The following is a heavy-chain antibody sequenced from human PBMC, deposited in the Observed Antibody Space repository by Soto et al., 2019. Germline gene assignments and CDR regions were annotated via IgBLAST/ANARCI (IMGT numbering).Heavy chain of an antibody. D-gene: IGHD3-22*01. Sequence: GASVKVSCKTSGYPFSSYGIRWVRQAPGQGLEWLGWISGYNGNTEYAQNFQDRITLTTDTSTSTAYMELRNLRSDDTAVYYCATVRSGYYDFDAFDIWGQGTMVTVSS. V-gene: IGHV1-18*01. J-gene: IGHJ3*02. CDR1: GYPFSSYG. CDR3: ATVRSGYYDFDAFDI. CDR2: ISGYNGNT.